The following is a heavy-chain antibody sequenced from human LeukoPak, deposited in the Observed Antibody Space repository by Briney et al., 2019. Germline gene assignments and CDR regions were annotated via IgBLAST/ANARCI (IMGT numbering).Heavy chain of an antibody. V-gene: IGHV3-15*01. D-gene: IGHD2-2*01. J-gene: IGHJ3*02. Sequence: GGSLRLSCAASGFTFSSYAMSWVRQAPGKGLEWVGRIKSKTDGGTTDYAAPVKGRFTISRDDSKNTLYLQMNSLKTEDTAVYYCTSEGVHCSSTSCRYQAFDIWGQGTMVTVSS. CDR1: GFTFSSYA. CDR3: TSEGVHCSSTSCRYQAFDI. CDR2: IKSKTDGGTT.